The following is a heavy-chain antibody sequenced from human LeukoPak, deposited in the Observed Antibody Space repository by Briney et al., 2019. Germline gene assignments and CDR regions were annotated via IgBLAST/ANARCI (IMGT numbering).Heavy chain of an antibody. CDR2: IYNSGST. J-gene: IGHJ4*02. CDR3: ATGETGSTLGGY. D-gene: IGHD1-1*01. V-gene: IGHV4-59*01. Sequence: PSETLSLTCTVSGGSISGSYWSWIRQPPGKGLEWIGYIYNSGSTNYNPSLKSRVTISVDTSKNQFSLKLTSVTAADTAVYYCATGETGSTLGGYWGQGTLVTVSS. CDR1: GGSISGSY.